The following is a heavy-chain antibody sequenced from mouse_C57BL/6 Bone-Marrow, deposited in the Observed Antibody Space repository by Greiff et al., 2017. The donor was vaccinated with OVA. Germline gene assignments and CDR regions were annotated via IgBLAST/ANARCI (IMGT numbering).Heavy chain of an antibody. V-gene: IGHV1-7*01. D-gene: IGHD1-1*01. Sequence: QVHVKQSGAELAKPGASVKLSCKASGYTFTSYWMHWVKQRPGQGLEWIGYINPSSGYTKYNQKFKDKATLTADKSSSTAYMQLSSLTYEDSAIYYCARSSVDPLDYWGQGTTLTVSS. CDR3: ARSSVDPLDY. CDR1: GYTFTSYW. J-gene: IGHJ2*01. CDR2: INPSSGYT.